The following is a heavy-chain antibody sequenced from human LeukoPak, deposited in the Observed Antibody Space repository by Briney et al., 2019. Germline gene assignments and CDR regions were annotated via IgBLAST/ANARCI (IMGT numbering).Heavy chain of an antibody. D-gene: IGHD1-26*01. CDR2: IGTAGDT. V-gene: IGHV3-13*01. J-gene: IGHJ3*02. CDR3: ARCGSYGAFDI. Sequence: GGSLRLSCAASGFTFSSYDMHWVRQATGKGLEWVSAIGTAGDTYYPGSVKGRFTISRENAKNSLYLQMNSLRAGDTAVYYCARCGSYGAFDIWGQGTMVTVSS. CDR1: GFTFSSYD.